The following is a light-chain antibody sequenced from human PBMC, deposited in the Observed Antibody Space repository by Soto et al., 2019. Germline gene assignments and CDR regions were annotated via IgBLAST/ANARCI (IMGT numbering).Light chain of an antibody. CDR2: GAS. V-gene: IGKV3-15*01. Sequence: VMTQSPATLSVSPGESATLSCRASQSVSSNLAWYQQKPGQAPRLLIYGASTRATGIPARFSGSGSGTEFTLTISSLQSEDFAVYYCQQYNNWLTFGGGTKVDIK. CDR3: QQYNNWLT. CDR1: QSVSSN. J-gene: IGKJ4*01.